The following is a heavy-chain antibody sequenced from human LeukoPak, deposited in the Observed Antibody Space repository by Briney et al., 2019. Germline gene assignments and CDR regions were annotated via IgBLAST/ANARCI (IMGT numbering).Heavy chain of an antibody. CDR1: GYTFTSYY. V-gene: IGHV1-46*01. CDR3: ARGGYSSGWYGTEANWFDP. D-gene: IGHD6-19*01. Sequence: ASVKVSYKASGYTFTSYYMHWVRQAPGQGLEWMGIINPSGGSTSYAQKFQGRVTMTRDMSTSTVYMELSSLRSEDTAVYYCARGGYSSGWYGTEANWFDPWGQGTLVTVSS. CDR2: INPSGGST. J-gene: IGHJ5*02.